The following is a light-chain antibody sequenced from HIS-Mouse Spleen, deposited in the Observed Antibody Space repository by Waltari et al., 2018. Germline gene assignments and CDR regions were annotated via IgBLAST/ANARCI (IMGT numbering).Light chain of an antibody. Sequence: QSMLTQPPSASGTPGQRVTISCSGSSSNIGSNYVYWYQQLPGTAPKLPIYRNNQRPSGVPDRFYGAKSGTSASLAISGLRSEDEADYYCAAWDDSLSGPVFGGGTKLTVL. CDR1: SSNIGSNY. CDR2: RNN. J-gene: IGLJ2*01. CDR3: AAWDDSLSGPV. V-gene: IGLV1-47*01.